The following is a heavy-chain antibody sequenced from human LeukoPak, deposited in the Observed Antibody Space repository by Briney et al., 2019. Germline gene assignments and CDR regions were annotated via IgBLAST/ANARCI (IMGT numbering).Heavy chain of an antibody. V-gene: IGHV5-51*01. CDR2: IYPGDSDT. CDR3: ARRSAAGMDV. CDR1: GYLFTSYW. Sequence: GESLQISCQGSGYLFTSYWIGWVRQMPGKGLEWMGIIYPGDSDTRYSPSFQGQVTISADKSISTAYLQWSNLKASDTAMYYCARRSAAGMDVWGQGTTVTVSS. J-gene: IGHJ6*02.